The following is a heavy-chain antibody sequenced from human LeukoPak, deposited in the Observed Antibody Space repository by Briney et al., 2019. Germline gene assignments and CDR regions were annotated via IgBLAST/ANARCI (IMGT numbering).Heavy chain of an antibody. V-gene: IGHV1-2*02. CDR1: GYTFTAYY. CDR3: AGGLTALDY. D-gene: IGHD2-21*02. CDR2: INPDSGDT. Sequence: ASVKVSCKTSGYTFTAYYMHWVRLAPGQGLEWMGWINPDSGDTSYAQRFHGRVTMTRDTSINTAYMELSRLRSDDTAIYYCAGGLTALDYWGQGTLVTVSS. J-gene: IGHJ4*02.